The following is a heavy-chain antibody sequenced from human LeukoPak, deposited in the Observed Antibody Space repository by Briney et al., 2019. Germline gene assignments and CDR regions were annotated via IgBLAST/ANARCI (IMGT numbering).Heavy chain of an antibody. V-gene: IGHV3-13*01. CDR1: GFTFSSYD. CDR2: IGTAGDT. Sequence: PGGSLRLSCAASGFTFSSYDMHWVRQATGKGLEWVSAIGTAGDTYYPGSVKGRFTISRENAKNSLYLQMNSLRAGDTAVYYCARGPAHTSYDISFFDYWGQGTPVTVSS. J-gene: IGHJ4*02. D-gene: IGHD3-9*01. CDR3: ARGPAHTSYDISFFDY.